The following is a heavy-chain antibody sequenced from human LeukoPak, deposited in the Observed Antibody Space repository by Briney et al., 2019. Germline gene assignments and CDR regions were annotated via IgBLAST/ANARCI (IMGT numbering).Heavy chain of an antibody. V-gene: IGHV3-21*01. CDR1: GFTFNIYA. CDR2: ISSNSDFM. J-gene: IGHJ4*02. Sequence: GGSLRLSCAASGFTFNIYAMNWVCLAPGKGLEWVASISSNSDFMAYADSVRGRFAISRDNARTSLYLQMNSLRVDDTGLYYCTSELGIVGGRRNDCWGQGTLVTVSS. D-gene: IGHD1-26*01. CDR3: TSELGIVGGRRNDC.